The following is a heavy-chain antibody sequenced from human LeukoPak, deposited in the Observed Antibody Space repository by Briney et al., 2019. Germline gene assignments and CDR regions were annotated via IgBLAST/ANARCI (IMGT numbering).Heavy chain of an antibody. V-gene: IGHV3-48*02. CDR3: ARDLYGDYAIDH. D-gene: IGHD4-17*01. CDR1: GFTFSSYS. CDR2: ISGSSRTI. Sequence: GGSLRLSCAASGFTFSSYSMNWVRQAPGKGLEWASYISGSSRTIYYADSVKGRFTISRDNARNSLYLQMNSLRDEDTAVYYCARDLYGDYAIDHWGQGTLVTVSS. J-gene: IGHJ4*02.